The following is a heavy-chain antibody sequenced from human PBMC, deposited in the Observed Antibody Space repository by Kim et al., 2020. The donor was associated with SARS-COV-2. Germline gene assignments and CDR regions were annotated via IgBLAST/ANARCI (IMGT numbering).Heavy chain of an antibody. V-gene: IGHV1-3*01. CDR3: VASNDAFDI. Sequence: GDTKYSQKFQGRVTIVRDTSASTAYLELNSLRSEDTAVYYCVASNDAFDIWGQGTMVTVSS. CDR2: GDT. J-gene: IGHJ3*02. D-gene: IGHD4-4*01.